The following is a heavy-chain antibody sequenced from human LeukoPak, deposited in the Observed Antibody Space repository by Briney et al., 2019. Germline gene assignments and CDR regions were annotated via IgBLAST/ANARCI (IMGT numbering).Heavy chain of an antibody. D-gene: IGHD4-17*01. V-gene: IGHV3-7*02. J-gene: IGHJ4*02. CDR3: ARGEGDMTTVTSYVDY. CDR1: GFTLSSYW. Sequence: GGSLRLSCAASGFTLSSYWMSWVRQAPGKGLVWVANTKQDGSEKYYVDSVKGRFTISRDNAKNSLYLQMNSLRAEDTAVYYCARGEGDMTTVTSYVDYWGQGTLVTVSS. CDR2: TKQDGSEK.